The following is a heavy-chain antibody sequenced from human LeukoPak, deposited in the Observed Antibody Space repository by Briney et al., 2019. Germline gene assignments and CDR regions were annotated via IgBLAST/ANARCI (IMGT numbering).Heavy chain of an antibody. V-gene: IGHV1-2*02. CDR1: GYTFTGYY. D-gene: IGHD3-22*01. CDR3: ARASKTHSSGYYYLHY. Sequence: GASVKLSCNASGYTFTGYYMHWGRQAPGQGLEWMGWINPNSGGTNYAQKFQGRVTMTRDTSISTAYMELSRLRSDDTAVYYCARASKTHSSGYYYLHYWGQGTLVTVSS. J-gene: IGHJ4*02. CDR2: INPNSGGT.